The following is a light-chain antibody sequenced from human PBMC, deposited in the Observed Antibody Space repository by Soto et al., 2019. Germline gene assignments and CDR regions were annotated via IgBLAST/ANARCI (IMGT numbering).Light chain of an antibody. J-gene: IGLJ2*01. CDR2: EVR. V-gene: IGLV2-14*01. Sequence: QSVLTQPASVSGSPGQSITISCTGTSSDVGGYNYVSWYQQHPGKAPKLMIYEVRNRPSGVSDRFSGSKSGNTASLTIFGLQAEDEADYYCSSYTTSTTQVFGGGTKLTVL. CDR3: SSYTTSTTQV. CDR1: SSDVGGYNY.